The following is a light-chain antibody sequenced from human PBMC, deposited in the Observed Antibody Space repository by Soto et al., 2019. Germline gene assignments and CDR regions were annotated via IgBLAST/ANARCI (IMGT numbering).Light chain of an antibody. J-gene: IGLJ3*02. CDR3: SAYTTGSTRV. CDR1: SSDVGTYNY. CDR2: EVS. Sequence: SVLTRPASGCGCPGQSITSSCTGTSSDVGTYNYVSWYQQHPGKAPKLMIYEVSNWPSGVSNRFSGSKSGNTASLTIFGLQAEDEADYYCSAYTTGSTRVFGGGTKVTVL. V-gene: IGLV2-14*01.